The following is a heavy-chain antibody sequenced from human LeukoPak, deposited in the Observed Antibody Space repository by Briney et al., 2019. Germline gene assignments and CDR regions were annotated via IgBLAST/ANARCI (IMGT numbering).Heavy chain of an antibody. V-gene: IGHV4-4*07. CDR3: ARDHPRDFWSVYLDYYMDV. CDR2: IYTSGST. D-gene: IGHD3-3*01. J-gene: IGHJ6*03. Sequence: PSETLSLTCTVSGGSISSYYWSWIRQPAGKGLEWIGRIYTSGSTNYNPSLKSRVTISVDTSKNQFSLKLSSVTAADTAVYYCARDHPRDFWSVYLDYYMDVWGKGTTVTVSS. CDR1: GGSISSYY.